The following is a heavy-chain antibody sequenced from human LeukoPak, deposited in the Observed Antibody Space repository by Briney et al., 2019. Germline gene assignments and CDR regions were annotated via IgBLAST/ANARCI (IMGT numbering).Heavy chain of an antibody. CDR3: ARDTGGYHDY. CDR2: IYYSGST. V-gene: IGHV4-59*11. Sequence: PSETLSLTCTVSGGSISSHYWSWIRQPPGKGLEWIGYIYYSGSTNYNPSLKSRVTISVDTSKNQFSLKLSSVTAADTAVYYCARDTGGYHDYWGQGTLVTVSS. J-gene: IGHJ4*02. D-gene: IGHD3-22*01. CDR1: GGSISSHY.